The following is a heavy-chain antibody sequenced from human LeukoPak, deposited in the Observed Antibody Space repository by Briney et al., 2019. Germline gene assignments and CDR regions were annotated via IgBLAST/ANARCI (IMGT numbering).Heavy chain of an antibody. CDR3: AKDKNDILTGYVAY. V-gene: IGHV3-74*01. D-gene: IGHD3-9*01. CDR2: INSDGSST. Sequence: PGGSLRLSCAASGFTFSSYWMHWVRQVPGKGLVWVSRINSDGSSTSYADSVKGRFTISRDNTKNSLYLQMNSLRAEDTALYYCAKDKNDILTGYVAYWGQGTLVTVSS. CDR1: GFTFSSYW. J-gene: IGHJ4*02.